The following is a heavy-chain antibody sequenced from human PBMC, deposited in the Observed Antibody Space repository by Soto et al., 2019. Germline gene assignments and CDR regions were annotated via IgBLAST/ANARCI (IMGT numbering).Heavy chain of an antibody. CDR3: ARHPPGYCIGGSCYSPYLLAY. V-gene: IGHV4-59*08. CDR1: GGSISSYY. CDR2: IYYSGST. J-gene: IGHJ4*02. Sequence: SETLSLTCTVSGGSISSYYWSWIRQPPGKGLEWIGYIYYSGSTNYNPSLKSRVTISVDTSKNQFSLKLSSVTAADTAVYYCARHPPGYCIGGSCYSPYLLAYRGQRTPVTVSS. D-gene: IGHD2-15*01.